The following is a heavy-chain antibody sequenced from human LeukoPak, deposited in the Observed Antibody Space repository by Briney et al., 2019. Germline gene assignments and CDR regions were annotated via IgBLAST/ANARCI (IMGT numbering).Heavy chain of an antibody. CDR2: ISGSGGST. D-gene: IGHD5-18*01. CDR1: GFTFDDSG. J-gene: IGHJ4*02. CDR3: ANGLRRWIQLWLPAGY. Sequence: GGSLRLSCAASGFTFDDSGMSWVRQAPGKGLEWVSAISGSGGSTYYADSVKGRFTISRDNSKNTLYLQMNSLRAEDTAVYYCANGLRRWIQLWLPAGYWGQGTLVTVSS. V-gene: IGHV3-23*01.